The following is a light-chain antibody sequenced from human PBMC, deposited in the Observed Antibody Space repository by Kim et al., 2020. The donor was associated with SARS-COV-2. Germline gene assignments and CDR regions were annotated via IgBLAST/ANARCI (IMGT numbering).Light chain of an antibody. J-gene: IGLJ7*01. V-gene: IGLV3-21*04. Sequence: PGKTAGITCEGDDIGSQSVHWYQQRPGQAPMLVIFYDSDRPSGIPERFSGSNSGNTANLTIIRVEAGDEADYYCQVWDTRSSHLEVFGGGTQLTVL. CDR2: YDS. CDR3: QVWDTRSSHLEV. CDR1: DIGSQS.